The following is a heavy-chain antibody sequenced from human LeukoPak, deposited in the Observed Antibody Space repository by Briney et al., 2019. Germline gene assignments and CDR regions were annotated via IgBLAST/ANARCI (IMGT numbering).Heavy chain of an antibody. CDR2: ISSSGGTI. J-gene: IGHJ4*02. D-gene: IGHD6-25*01. V-gene: IGHV3-48*03. Sequence: PGGSLRLSCAASGFTFSSYEMNWVRPAPGKGLEWVSYISSSGGTIYYADSVKGRFTISRDNAKNSLYLQMNSLRAEDTAVYYCARDGDLAPAVPFDCWGQGTLVTVSS. CDR3: ARDGDLAPAVPFDC. CDR1: GFTFSSYE.